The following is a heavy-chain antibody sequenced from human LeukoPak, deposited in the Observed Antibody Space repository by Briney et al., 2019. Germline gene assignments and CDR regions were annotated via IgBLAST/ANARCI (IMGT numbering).Heavy chain of an antibody. Sequence: GGSLRLSCAASGFTFSSYSMNWVRQAPGKGLEWVSSISSSSSYIYYADSVKGRFTISRDNAKNSLYLQMNSLRAEDTAVYYCARAWAFVYGDYEDFDYWGQGTLVTVSS. D-gene: IGHD4-17*01. J-gene: IGHJ4*02. CDR2: ISSSSSYI. CDR1: GFTFSSYS. CDR3: ARAWAFVYGDYEDFDY. V-gene: IGHV3-21*01.